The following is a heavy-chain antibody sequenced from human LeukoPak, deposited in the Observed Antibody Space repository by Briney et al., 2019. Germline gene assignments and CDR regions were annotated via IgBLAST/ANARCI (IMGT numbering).Heavy chain of an antibody. CDR1: GFTFSSCA. J-gene: IGHJ4*02. V-gene: IGHV3-30*18. Sequence: PGGSLRLSCAASGFTFSSCAMSWVRQAPGKGLEWVAGISYDGTNKYYADSVKGRFTISRDNPKNTLYLQINSLRAEDTAVYYCAKDWSDFHDWGQGTLVTVSS. CDR3: AKDWSDFHD. D-gene: IGHD2/OR15-2a*01. CDR2: ISYDGTNK.